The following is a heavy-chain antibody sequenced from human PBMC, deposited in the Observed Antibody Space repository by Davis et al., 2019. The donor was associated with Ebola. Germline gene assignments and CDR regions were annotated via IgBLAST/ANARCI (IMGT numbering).Heavy chain of an antibody. CDR2: IWYDGSNK. V-gene: IGHV3-33*06. Sequence: GESLKISCAASGFTFSSYGMHWVRQAPGKGLEWVAVIWYDGSNKYYADSVKGRFTISRDNSKNTLYLHMNSLRGDDTAVYYCVKVGGTSYGDYYYGMDVWGKGTTVTVSS. J-gene: IGHJ6*04. D-gene: IGHD1-26*01. CDR1: GFTFSSYG. CDR3: VKVGGTSYGDYYYGMDV.